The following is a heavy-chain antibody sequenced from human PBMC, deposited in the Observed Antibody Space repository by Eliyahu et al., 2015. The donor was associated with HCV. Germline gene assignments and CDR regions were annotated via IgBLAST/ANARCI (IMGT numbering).Heavy chain of an antibody. CDR2: ISYDGSNK. CDR3: AKGEGQLLPVFDY. Sequence: QVQLVESGGGVVQPGRSLRLSCAASGFPFSSYGMXWVRQAPGKGLEWVAVISYDGSNKYYADSVKGRFTISRDNSKNTLYLQMNSLRAEDTAVYYCAKGEGQLLPVFDYWGQGTLVTVSS. J-gene: IGHJ4*02. CDR1: GFPFSSYG. V-gene: IGHV3-30*18. D-gene: IGHD2-2*01.